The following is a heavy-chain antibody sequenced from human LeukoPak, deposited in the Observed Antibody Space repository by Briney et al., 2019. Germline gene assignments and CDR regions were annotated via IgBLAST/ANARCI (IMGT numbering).Heavy chain of an antibody. Sequence: SETLSLTCAVYGGSFSGYYWSWIRQPPGKGLEWIGEINHSGSSNYNPSLESRVTISIDTSKNQFSLKLSSVTAADTAVYYCAREYSYGSYAWGQGTLVTVSS. D-gene: IGHD5-18*01. V-gene: IGHV4-34*01. CDR3: AREYSYGSYA. CDR1: GGSFSGYY. CDR2: INHSGSS. J-gene: IGHJ5*02.